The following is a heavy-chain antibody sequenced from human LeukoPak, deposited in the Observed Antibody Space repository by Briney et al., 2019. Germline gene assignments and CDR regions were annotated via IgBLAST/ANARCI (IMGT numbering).Heavy chain of an antibody. J-gene: IGHJ4*02. CDR3: ARDRDGGYFIY. V-gene: IGHV1-2*02. CDR1: GYTFTGYY. Sequence: ASVKVSCKASGYTFTGYYIHWVRQAPGQGLQWVGWINPNSGGTNSAQKFQGRVTMTRDTSISTAYMELSSLTSDDTAVYFCARDRDGGYFIYWGQGTLVTVSS. D-gene: IGHD1-26*01. CDR2: INPNSGGT.